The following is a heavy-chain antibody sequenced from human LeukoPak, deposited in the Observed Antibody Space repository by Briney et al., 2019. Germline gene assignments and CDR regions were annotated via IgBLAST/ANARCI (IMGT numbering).Heavy chain of an antibody. V-gene: IGHV3-30*18. CDR2: ISYDGSNK. CDR1: GFTFSSYG. D-gene: IGHD3-16*02. J-gene: IGHJ4*02. CDR3: AKVYRLGELSLFRHLDY. Sequence: GGSLRLSCAASGFTFSSYGMHWVRQAPGKGLEWVAVISYDGSNKYYADSVKGRFTISRDNSKNTLYLQMNSLRAEDTAVYYCAKVYRLGELSLFRHLDYWGQGTLVTVSS.